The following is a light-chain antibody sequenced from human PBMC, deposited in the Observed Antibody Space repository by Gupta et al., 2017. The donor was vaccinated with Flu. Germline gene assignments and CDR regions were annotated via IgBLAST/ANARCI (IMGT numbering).Light chain of an antibody. V-gene: IGLV2-14*01. CDR1: SSDVGGYNY. CDR3: SADTSSSTLV. J-gene: IGLJ2*01. CDR2: EVG. Sequence: SALTQPASVSGSPGQSITISCPGTSSDVGGYNYVSWYQHHPGKAHKLMVYEVGKRPSGVSTRFSGSKYGNTASMTISGLQAEDEADYYCSADTSSSTLVFGGGTKLTVL.